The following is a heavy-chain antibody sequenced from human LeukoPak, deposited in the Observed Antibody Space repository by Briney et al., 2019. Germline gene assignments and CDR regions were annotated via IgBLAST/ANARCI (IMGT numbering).Heavy chain of an antibody. CDR1: GYTFTGYY. CDR2: INPSSGGT. J-gene: IGHJ5*02. V-gene: IGHV1-2*02. Sequence: ASVKVSCKASGYTFTGYYMHWVRQAPGQGLEWMGWINPSSGGTNYAQKFQGRVTMTRDASISTAYMELSRLRSDDTAVYYCARDFRAAMVSDWFDPWGRGTLVTVSS. D-gene: IGHD5-18*01. CDR3: ARDFRAAMVSDWFDP.